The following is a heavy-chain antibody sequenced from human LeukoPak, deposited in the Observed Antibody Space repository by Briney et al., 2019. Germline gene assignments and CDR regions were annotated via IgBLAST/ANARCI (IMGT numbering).Heavy chain of an antibody. CDR2: IKQAGSEK. CDR3: ARGRSFQH. Sequence: GGSLRLSCAASGLTFSSYWMSWVRQAPGKRLEWVANIKQAGSEKYYVDSVKGRFTISRDNAKNSLYLQMNSLRAEDTAVYYCARGRSFQHWGQGTLVTVSS. V-gene: IGHV3-7*01. CDR1: GLTFSSYW. J-gene: IGHJ1*01.